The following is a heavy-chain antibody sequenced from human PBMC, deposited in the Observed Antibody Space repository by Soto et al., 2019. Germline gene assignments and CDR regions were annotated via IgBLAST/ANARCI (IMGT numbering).Heavy chain of an antibody. J-gene: IGHJ5*02. D-gene: IGHD2-15*01. Sequence: PSETLSLTCTVSGGSISSYYWSWIRQPPGKGLEWIGYIYYSGSTNYNPSLKSRVTISVDTSKNQFSLKLSSVTAADTAVYYCARVDCSGGSCYSRWAWFDPWGQGTLVIVSS. V-gene: IGHV4-59*01. CDR2: IYYSGST. CDR1: GGSISSYY. CDR3: ARVDCSGGSCYSRWAWFDP.